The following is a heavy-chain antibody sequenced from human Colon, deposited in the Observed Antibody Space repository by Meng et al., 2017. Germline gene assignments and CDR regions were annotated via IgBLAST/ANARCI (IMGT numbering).Heavy chain of an antibody. J-gene: IGHJ5*02. D-gene: IGHD3-10*01. CDR1: CGFWRGLH. Sequence: LLLVGAGLSWPFDTLSRACAVYCGFWRGLHWDAPRQPPEKGHELSWESHNSDSTNPNPSLKSRVTISVDASKNQFSLKLSSVTAADTAVYYCARRVRGVISWFDPWGQGTLVTVSS. V-gene: IGHV4-34*02. CDR3: ARRVRGVISWFDP. CDR2: SHNSDST.